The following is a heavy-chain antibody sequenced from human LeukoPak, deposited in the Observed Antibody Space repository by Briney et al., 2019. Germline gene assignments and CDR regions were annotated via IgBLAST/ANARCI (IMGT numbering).Heavy chain of an antibody. CDR1: GFTFSSYS. D-gene: IGHD3-16*02. V-gene: IGHV3-48*02. Sequence: GGSLRLSCAASGFTFSSYSTTWVRQAPGKGLEWVSYISSSSDIYYADSMKGRFTISRDNAKNSLYLQMNSLRDEDTAVYFCARGIQLSSYYYYGVDVWGRGTTVTVSS. CDR3: ARGIQLSSYYYYGVDV. J-gene: IGHJ6*02. CDR2: ISSSSDI.